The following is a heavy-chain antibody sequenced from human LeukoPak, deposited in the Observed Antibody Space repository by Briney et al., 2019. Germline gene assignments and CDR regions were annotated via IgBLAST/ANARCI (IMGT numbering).Heavy chain of an antibody. CDR1: GDSISNYY. V-gene: IGHV4-4*09. D-gene: IGHD3-22*01. Sequence: SETLSLNCTVSGDSISNYYWSGIRQTPGKGLEWIGYIHTSGSTYYNPSLKSRVTISVDTSKNQFSLKLSSVTAADTAVYYCARGYYDTSAYSNPFDFWGQGTLVTVSS. CDR2: IHTSGST. J-gene: IGHJ4*02. CDR3: ARGYYDTSAYSNPFDF.